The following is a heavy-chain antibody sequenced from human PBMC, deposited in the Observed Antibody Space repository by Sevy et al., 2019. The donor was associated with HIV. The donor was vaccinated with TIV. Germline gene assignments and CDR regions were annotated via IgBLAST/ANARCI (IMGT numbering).Heavy chain of an antibody. J-gene: IGHJ6*02. CDR2: IYSGGST. CDR3: ARDRYYDASGYYYYYYGLDV. V-gene: IGHV3-66*01. D-gene: IGHD3-22*01. CDR1: EFSVTDNY. Sequence: GGSLRLSCAASEFSVTDNYMSWVRQAPGKGLEWVSTIYSGGSTFYADSVKGRFPISRDNPKKTMYLHMNSLRAEDTAVYYCARDRYYDASGYYYYYYGLDVWGQGTTVTVSS.